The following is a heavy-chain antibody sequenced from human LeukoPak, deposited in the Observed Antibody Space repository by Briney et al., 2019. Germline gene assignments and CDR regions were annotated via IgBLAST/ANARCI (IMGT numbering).Heavy chain of an antibody. CDR3: ARGKWEPLDY. D-gene: IGHD1-26*01. J-gene: IGHJ4*02. V-gene: IGHV3-48*03. CDR2: ITSSGRTK. CDR1: GFTFSSYE. Sequence: GGSLRLSCAASGFTFSSYEMNWVRQAPGKGLEWVSYITSSGRTKYYADSVKGRFTISRDNVKNSLYLQMNSLRAEDTAVYYCARGKWEPLDYWGQGNLVTVSS.